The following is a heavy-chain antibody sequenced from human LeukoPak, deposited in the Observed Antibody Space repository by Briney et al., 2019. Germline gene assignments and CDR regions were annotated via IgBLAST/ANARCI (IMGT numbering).Heavy chain of an antibody. Sequence: SETLSLTCTVSGGSISSYYWSWIRQPPGKGLEWIGYIYYSGSTNYNPSLKSRVTISVDTSKNQFSLQLSSVTAADTAVYYCARDYGAGSGSYYNAHYWGQGTLVTVPS. J-gene: IGHJ4*02. CDR1: GGSISSYY. D-gene: IGHD3-10*01. V-gene: IGHV4-59*01. CDR3: ARDYGAGSGSYYNAHY. CDR2: IYYSGST.